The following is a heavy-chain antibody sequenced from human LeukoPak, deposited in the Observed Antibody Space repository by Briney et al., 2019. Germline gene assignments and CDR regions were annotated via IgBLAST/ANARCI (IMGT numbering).Heavy chain of an antibody. V-gene: IGHV1-2*02. CDR3: ASWAGGLWGVPLYDY. CDR1: GYTFIGHY. D-gene: IGHD3-10*01. J-gene: IGHJ4*02. Sequence: ASVKVSCKASGYTFIGHYMHWVRQAPGQGLEWMGCINPFTRYTNYAQTFQGRVTMTTDTPISTAYMEMSRLRSDDTAVYYCASWAGGLWGVPLYDYWGQGSLVTVSS. CDR2: INPFTRYT.